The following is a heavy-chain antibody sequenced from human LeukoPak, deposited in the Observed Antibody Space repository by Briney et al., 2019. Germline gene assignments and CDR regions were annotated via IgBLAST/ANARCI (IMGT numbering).Heavy chain of an antibody. V-gene: IGHV4-38-2*02. D-gene: IGHD4-11*01. J-gene: IGHJ4*02. CDR1: GDSISSGYY. CDR2: IYHSGST. Sequence: PSKTLSLTCTVSGDSISSGYYWGWIRQPPGKGLEWIGSIYHSGSTYYNPSLKSRVTISVDTSKNQFSLKLSSVTAADTAVYYCARSSNYDYFDYWGQGTLVTVSS. CDR3: ARSSNYDYFDY.